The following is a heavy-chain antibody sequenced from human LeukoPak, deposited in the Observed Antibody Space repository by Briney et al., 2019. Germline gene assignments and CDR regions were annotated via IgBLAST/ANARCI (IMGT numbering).Heavy chain of an antibody. V-gene: IGHV1-2*02. CDR2: INPNSGGT. CDR1: GYTFTGYY. D-gene: IGHD2-2*01. CDR3: ARDRGSTSFYYYYYMDV. Sequence: GASVKVSCKASGYTFTGYYMHWVRQAPGQGLEWMGWINPNSGGTNYAQKFQGRVTMTRDTSISTAYMELSRLRSDDTAVYYCARDRGSTSFYYYYYMDVWGKGITVTVSS. J-gene: IGHJ6*03.